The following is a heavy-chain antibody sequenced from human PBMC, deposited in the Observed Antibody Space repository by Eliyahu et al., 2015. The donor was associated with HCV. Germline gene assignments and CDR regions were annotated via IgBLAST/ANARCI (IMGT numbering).Heavy chain of an antibody. CDR1: GGSISSSSYY. V-gene: IGHV4-39*01. J-gene: IGHJ3*02. Sequence: GGSISSSSYYWGWIRQPPGKGLEWIGSIYYSGSTYYNPSLKSRVTISVDTSKNQFSLKLSSVTAADTAVYYCARLKRPPGPIWFREFLDAFDIWGQGTMVTVSS. CDR3: ARLKRPPGPIWFREFLDAFDI. D-gene: IGHD3-10*01. CDR2: IYYSGST.